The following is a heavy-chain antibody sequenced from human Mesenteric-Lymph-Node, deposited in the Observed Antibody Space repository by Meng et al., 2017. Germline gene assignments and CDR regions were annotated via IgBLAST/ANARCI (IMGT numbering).Heavy chain of an antibody. V-gene: IGHV1-2*02. CDR2: VNSNSGAT. J-gene: IGHJ5*02. D-gene: IGHD6-19*01. Sequence: ASVKVSCKASGYTFSGYFMHWVRQAPGQGLEWMGWVNSNSGATKYAQKFEDRVTMTRDTSISTVYMELSRLRSDDTAVYYCAREGVTVDATWRGNDLWGQGTLVTVSS. CDR1: GYTFSGYF. CDR3: AREGVTVDATWRGNDL.